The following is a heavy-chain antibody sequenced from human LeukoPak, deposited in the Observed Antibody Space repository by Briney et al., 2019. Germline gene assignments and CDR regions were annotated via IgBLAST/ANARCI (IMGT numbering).Heavy chain of an antibody. D-gene: IGHD3-16*02. V-gene: IGHV4-59*01. CDR2: IYYSGST. CDR3: ARAPPYYDYVWGSYRLIDALDI. Sequence: SETLSLTCTVSGGSISSYYWSWIRQPPGKGLEWIGYIYYSGSTNYNPSLKSRVTISVDTSKNQFSLKLSSVTAADTAVYYCARAPPYYDYVWGSYRLIDALDIWGQGTMVTVSS. CDR1: GGSISSYY. J-gene: IGHJ3*02.